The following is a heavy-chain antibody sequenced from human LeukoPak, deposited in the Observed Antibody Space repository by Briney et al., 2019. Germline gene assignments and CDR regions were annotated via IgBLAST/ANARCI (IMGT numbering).Heavy chain of an antibody. CDR3: ARRKEYSSGWYGRDYFDY. CDR2: IYYSGST. J-gene: IGHJ4*02. CDR1: GRSISSSSYY. Sequence: SETLSLTCTVSGRSISSSSYYWGWIRQPPGKGLEWIGSIYYSGSTYYNPSLKSRVTISVDTSKNQFSLKLSSVTAADTAVYYCARRKEYSSGWYGRDYFDYWGQGTLVTVSS. V-gene: IGHV4-39*01. D-gene: IGHD6-19*01.